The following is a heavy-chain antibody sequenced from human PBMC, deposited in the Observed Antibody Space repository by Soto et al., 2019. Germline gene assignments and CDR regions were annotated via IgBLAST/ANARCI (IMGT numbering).Heavy chain of an antibody. V-gene: IGHV4-59*01. CDR3: ARIILTGYYGLEP. CDR1: GDSLTSYY. Sequence: QVQLQESGPGLVKPSETLSLTCSVSGDSLTSYYWTWVRQPPGKGLEWIGYIYYPGKTTYNPSLKSLVPISMDLSKNQFSLDLRSLTAADTAVYYCARIILTGYYGLEPWGQGTLVIVSA. J-gene: IGHJ5*02. D-gene: IGHD3-9*01. CDR2: IYYPGKT.